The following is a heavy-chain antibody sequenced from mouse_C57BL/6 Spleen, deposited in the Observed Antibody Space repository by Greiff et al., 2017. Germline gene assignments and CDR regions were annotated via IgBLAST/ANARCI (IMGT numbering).Heavy chain of an antibody. CDR3: TRQSLDY. V-gene: IGHV1-15*01. CDR1: GYTFTAYE. J-gene: IGHJ2*01. D-gene: IGHD6-2*01. Sequence: QVQLQQSGAELVRPGASVTLSCKASGYTFTAYEMHWVKQTPVHGLEWIGAIDPETGGTAYNQKFKGKAILTADKSSSTAYMELRSLTSEDSSVYYCTRQSLDYWGQGTTLTVSS. CDR2: IDPETGGT.